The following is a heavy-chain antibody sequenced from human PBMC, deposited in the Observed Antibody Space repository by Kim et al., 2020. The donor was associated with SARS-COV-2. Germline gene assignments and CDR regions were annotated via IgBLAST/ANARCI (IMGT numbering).Heavy chain of an antibody. CDR3: ARDRKYDYVFSQKTYYYYYYGMDV. CDR1: GFTFSSYA. D-gene: IGHD3-16*01. J-gene: IGHJ6*02. Sequence: GGSLRLSCAASGFTFSSYAMHWVRQAPGKGLEWVAVISYDGSNKYYADSVKGRFTISRDNSKNTLYLQMNSLRAEDTAVYYCARDRKYDYVFSQKTYYYYYYGMDVWGQGTTVTVSS. V-gene: IGHV3-30*04. CDR2: ISYDGSNK.